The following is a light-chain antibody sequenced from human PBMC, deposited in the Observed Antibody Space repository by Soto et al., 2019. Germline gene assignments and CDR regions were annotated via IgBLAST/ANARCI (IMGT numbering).Light chain of an antibody. J-gene: IGKJ1*01. CDR1: QSVSSSY. CDR2: GAS. Sequence: EIVLTQSPGTLSLSPGERATLSCRASQSVSSSYLAWYQQKPGQAPRLLIYGASSRATSIPDRFSGSGSGTDFTLTISRLEPEHFAVYYCQQYGSSRTFGQGTKVEIK. V-gene: IGKV3-20*01. CDR3: QQYGSSRT.